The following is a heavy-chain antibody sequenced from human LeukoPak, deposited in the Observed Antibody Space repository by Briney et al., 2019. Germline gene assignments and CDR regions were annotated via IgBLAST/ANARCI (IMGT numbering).Heavy chain of an antibody. D-gene: IGHD3-10*01. Sequence: GGSLRLSCAASGFTFSSYGMNWVRQAPGKGLEWVAVISYDGSKKYYGDSVKGRFTISRDNSKNTVYLQMNSLRTEDTAVYFCGRINYNGDYWGRGTLVTVSS. V-gene: IGHV3-30*03. CDR3: GRINYNGDY. CDR1: GFTFSSYG. CDR2: ISYDGSKK. J-gene: IGHJ4*02.